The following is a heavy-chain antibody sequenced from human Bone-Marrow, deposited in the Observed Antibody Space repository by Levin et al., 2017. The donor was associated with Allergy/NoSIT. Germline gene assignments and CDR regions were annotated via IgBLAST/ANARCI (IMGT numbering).Heavy chain of an antibody. CDR2: ISPLNNKI. CDR1: GYIFTTNG. J-gene: IGHJ3*02. Sequence: ASVKVSCKASGYIFTTNGITWVRQAPGQGLEWMGWISPLNNKIIYAEKFQDRVTLTTDTATSTAYMELKSLKSDDTAMYFCARDNPMMVLTSHGDLDIWGQGTMVTVSS. D-gene: IGHD2-21*02. CDR3: ARDNPMMVLTSHGDLDI. V-gene: IGHV1-18*01.